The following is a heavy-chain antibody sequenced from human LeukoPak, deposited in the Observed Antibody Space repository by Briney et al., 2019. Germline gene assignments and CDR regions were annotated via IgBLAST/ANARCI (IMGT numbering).Heavy chain of an antibody. V-gene: IGHV4-59*01. CDR3: ARGWDGYIDY. J-gene: IGHJ4*02. CDR2: IYYSGST. CDR1: GGSISSYY. Sequence: TSETLSLTCTVSGGSISSYYRSWIRQPPGKGLEWIGYIYYSGSTNYNPSLKSRVTISVDTSKNQFSLKLSSVTAADTAVYYCARGWDGYIDYWGQGTLVTVSS. D-gene: IGHD1-26*01.